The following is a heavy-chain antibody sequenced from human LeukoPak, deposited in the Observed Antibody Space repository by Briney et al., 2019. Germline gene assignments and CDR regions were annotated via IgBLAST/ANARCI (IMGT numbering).Heavy chain of an antibody. J-gene: IGHJ4*02. CDR3: ARVPLIVVVPAALSGDY. V-gene: IGHV1-18*04. Sequence: ASVKVSCKASGYTFTSYGISWVRQAPGQGLEWMGWISAYNGNTNYAQKLQGRVTMTTDTSTSTAYMELRSLRSDDTAVYYCARVPLIVVVPAALSGDYWGQGTLVTASS. CDR2: ISAYNGNT. D-gene: IGHD2-2*01. CDR1: GYTFTSYG.